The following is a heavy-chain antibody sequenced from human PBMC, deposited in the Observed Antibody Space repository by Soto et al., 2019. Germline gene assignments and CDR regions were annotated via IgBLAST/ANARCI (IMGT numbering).Heavy chain of an antibody. CDR3: ARDSGAATGNWFDP. J-gene: IGHJ5*02. CDR1: GGSISSYY. CDR2: IYYSGST. D-gene: IGHD6-13*01. Sequence: SETLSLTCTVSGGSISSYYWTWIRQPPGKGLEWIGCIYYSGSTNYNPSLKSRVTISVDTSKNQFSLKLTSVTAADTAVYYCARDSGAATGNWFDPWGQGTLVTVSS. V-gene: IGHV4-59*01.